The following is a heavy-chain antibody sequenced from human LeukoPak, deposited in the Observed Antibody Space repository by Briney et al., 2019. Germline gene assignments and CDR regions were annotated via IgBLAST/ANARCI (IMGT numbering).Heavy chain of an antibody. D-gene: IGHD6-19*01. J-gene: IGHJ4*02. CDR2: IYSGGST. CDR3: AKVVDQWLGRYYLDY. Sequence: PGGSLRLSYAVCGFNFSSHHMSWVGQAPGKGLEWVSLIYSGGSTYYADSVKGRFTISRDNSKNTLYLQMNSLRAEDPAVYYCAKVVDQWLGRYYLDYWGQGTLVTVSS. V-gene: IGHV3-53*01. CDR1: GFNFSSHH.